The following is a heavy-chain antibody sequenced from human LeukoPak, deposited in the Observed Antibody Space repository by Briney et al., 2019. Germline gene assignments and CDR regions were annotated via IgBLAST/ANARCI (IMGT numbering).Heavy chain of an antibody. V-gene: IGHV4-61*02. CDR2: IYTSGST. CDR3: ARGVSSSSPFDY. CDR1: GGSITSGSYS. J-gene: IGHJ4*02. Sequence: SETLSLTRTVSGGSITSGSYSWTWIRQPAGKGLGWIGRIYTSGSTSYNSSLRSRVTISIDTSKNQFSLKLTSVTATDTAVYYCARGVSSSSPFDYWGQGTLVTVSS. D-gene: IGHD6-6*01.